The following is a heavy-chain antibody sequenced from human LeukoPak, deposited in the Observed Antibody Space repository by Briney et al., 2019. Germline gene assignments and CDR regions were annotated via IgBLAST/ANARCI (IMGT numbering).Heavy chain of an antibody. V-gene: IGHV4-59*01. D-gene: IGHD3-10*01. J-gene: IGHJ4*02. CDR3: ATFGELLSGRFYFDY. Sequence: SETLSLTCTVSGGSISSYYWSWLRQPPGKGLEWIGYTYYSGSTIYNPSLKSRVTMSVDTFKNQFSLRLSSVTAADTAVYYCATFGELLSGRFYFDYWGQGTLVTVSS. CDR1: GGSISSYY. CDR2: TYYSGST.